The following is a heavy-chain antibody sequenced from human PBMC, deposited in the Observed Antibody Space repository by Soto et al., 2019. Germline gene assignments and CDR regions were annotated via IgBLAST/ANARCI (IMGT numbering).Heavy chain of an antibody. Sequence: GWSLRLSCASSVFTFSSYAMSWVRQAPGKGLEWVSALSGSGISTYYADTVKGRFTISRDNSRNTLYLQMNSLRAEDTAVYYCATSYDSSGYDYWGQGTLVTVSS. CDR3: ATSYDSSGYDY. V-gene: IGHV3-23*01. CDR2: LSGSGIST. CDR1: VFTFSSYA. J-gene: IGHJ4*02. D-gene: IGHD3-22*01.